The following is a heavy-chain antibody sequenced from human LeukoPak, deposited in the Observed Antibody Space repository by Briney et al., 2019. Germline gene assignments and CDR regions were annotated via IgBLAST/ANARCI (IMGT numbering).Heavy chain of an antibody. CDR3: AKGLTNLGDD. J-gene: IGHJ4*02. D-gene: IGHD3-9*01. CDR1: GFTVSSNY. CDR2: LSGSGSSA. V-gene: IGHV3-23*01. Sequence: GGSLRLSCAASGFTVSSNYMSWVRQAPGKGLEWVSGLSGSGSSAYYADSVKGRFTISRDNSKNTLYLQMNSLRPEDTAVYYCAKGLTNLGDDWGQGTLVTVSS.